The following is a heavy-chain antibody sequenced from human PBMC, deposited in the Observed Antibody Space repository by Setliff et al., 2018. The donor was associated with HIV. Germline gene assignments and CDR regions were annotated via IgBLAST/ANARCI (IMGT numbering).Heavy chain of an antibody. CDR3: ARGSFIGDYYYFDY. V-gene: IGHV4-4*08. D-gene: IGHD3-10*01. CDR1: GFTFSSHW. Sequence: GSLRLSCAASGFTFSSHWMSWIRQSPGKGLEWLGYIYTSGSTNYNPSLKSRVTISVDTSKNQFSLKLSSVTAADTAVYYCARGSFIGDYYYFDYWGQGTLVTVSS. J-gene: IGHJ4*02. CDR2: IYTSGST.